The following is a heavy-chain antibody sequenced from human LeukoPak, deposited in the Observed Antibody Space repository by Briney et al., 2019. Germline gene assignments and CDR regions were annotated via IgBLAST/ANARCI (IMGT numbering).Heavy chain of an antibody. D-gene: IGHD2-21*02. CDR1: GVSFGGYA. CDR3: VKSGGYATAIRYFDL. CDR2: ISWNSGDI. J-gene: IGHJ2*01. Sequence: TGRSLRLSCAASGVSFGGYALHWVRQAPGKGLEWVASISWNSGDIVHADSVKGRFTISRDNAKNSLYLQMDSLRTEDTALYYCVKSGGYATAIRYFDLWGRGTLVTVSS. V-gene: IGHV3-9*01.